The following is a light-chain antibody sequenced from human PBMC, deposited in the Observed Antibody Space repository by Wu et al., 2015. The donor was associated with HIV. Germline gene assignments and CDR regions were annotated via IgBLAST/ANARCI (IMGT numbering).Light chain of an antibody. CDR2: GAS. J-gene: IGKJ5*01. Sequence: ERATLSCRASQTVTSNYLAWYQXKPGQSPRLLIYGASSRATAIPDRFTGSGSGTDFTLTISRLEPEDFAVYYCQQYGGSPFTFGQGTRLDIK. V-gene: IGKV3-20*01. CDR1: QTVTSNY. CDR3: QQYGGSPFT.